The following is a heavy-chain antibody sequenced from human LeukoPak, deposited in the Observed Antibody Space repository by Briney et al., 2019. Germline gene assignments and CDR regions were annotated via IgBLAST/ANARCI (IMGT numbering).Heavy chain of an antibody. D-gene: IGHD3-22*01. Sequence: ASVKVSCKASGYTFTSYDINWVRQATGQGLEWMGWMNPNSGNTGHAQEFQGRVTMTRDTSMSTAYMELSSLRYEDTAVYYCARGRGYDRTGYVYYFDFWGQGTLVTVSS. CDR3: ARGRGYDRTGYVYYFDF. CDR1: GYTFTSYD. V-gene: IGHV1-8*01. J-gene: IGHJ4*02. CDR2: MNPNSGNT.